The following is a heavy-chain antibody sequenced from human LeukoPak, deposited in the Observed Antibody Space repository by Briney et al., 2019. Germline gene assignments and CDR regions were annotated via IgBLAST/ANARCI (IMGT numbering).Heavy chain of an antibody. D-gene: IGHD3-22*01. Sequence: PSETLSLTCTVSGGSISSYYWSWIRQPPGKGLEWIGYIYYSGSTNYNPSLKSRVTMSVDTSKNQFSLKLSSVTAADTAVYYCARDRDYYDRGDYYYYMDVWGKGTTVTISS. CDR3: ARDRDYYDRGDYYYYMDV. CDR1: GGSISSYY. CDR2: IYYSGST. J-gene: IGHJ6*03. V-gene: IGHV4-59*12.